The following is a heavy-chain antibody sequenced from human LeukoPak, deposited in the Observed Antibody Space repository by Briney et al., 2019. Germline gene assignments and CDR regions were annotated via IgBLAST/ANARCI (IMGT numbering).Heavy chain of an antibody. Sequence: GGSLRLSCAASGFTFSSYAMSWVRQAPGKGLEWVSAISGSGGSTYYADSVKGRFTISRDNAKNSLYLQMNSLRAEDTAVYYCARAASGGSCYATGGCFWFDPWGQGTLVTVSS. CDR3: ARAASGGSCYATGGCFWFDP. J-gene: IGHJ5*02. CDR2: ISGSGGST. D-gene: IGHD2-15*01. V-gene: IGHV3-23*01. CDR1: GFTFSSYA.